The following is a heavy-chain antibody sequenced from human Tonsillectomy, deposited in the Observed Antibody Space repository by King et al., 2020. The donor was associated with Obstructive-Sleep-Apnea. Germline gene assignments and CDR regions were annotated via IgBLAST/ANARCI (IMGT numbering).Heavy chain of an antibody. J-gene: IGHJ3*02. CDR1: GYTFTSYG. CDR3: ARVLAGYNYGHDAFDI. V-gene: IGHV1-18*01. Sequence: QLVQSGAEVKKPGASVKVSCKASGYTFTSYGISWGRQAPGQGLEWMGWISVYNGNTNYAQKLPGRVTMTTDTSTSTAYMELRSLRSVDTAVYYCARVLAGYNYGHDAFDIWGQGTMVTVSS. D-gene: IGHD5-18*01. CDR2: ISVYNGNT.